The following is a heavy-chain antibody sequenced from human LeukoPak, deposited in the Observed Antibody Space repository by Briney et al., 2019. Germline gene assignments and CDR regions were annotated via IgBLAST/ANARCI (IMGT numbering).Heavy chain of an antibody. Sequence: GGSLRLSCGASGSTVSSNYMTWVRQAPGKGLEWVSVIYSGGSTSYADSVRGRFTVSRDNSKNTVYLQMNSLRAEDTAVYYCASGYCSNTSCYVHYYGMDVWGQGTTVTVSS. V-gene: IGHV3-53*01. D-gene: IGHD2-2*03. CDR3: ASGYCSNTSCYVHYYGMDV. CDR1: GSTVSSNY. CDR2: IYSGGST. J-gene: IGHJ6*02.